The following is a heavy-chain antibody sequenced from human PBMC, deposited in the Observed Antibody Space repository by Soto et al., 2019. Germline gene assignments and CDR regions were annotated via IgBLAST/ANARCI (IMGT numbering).Heavy chain of an antibody. Sequence: SVKVSCKASGGTFSSYAISWVRQAPGQGLEWMGGIIPIFGTANYAQKFQGRVTITADESTSTAYMELSSLRSEDTAMYYCARHFNWNRDYGMDVWGQGTTVTVSS. CDR3: ARHFNWNRDYGMDV. CDR1: GGTFSSYA. V-gene: IGHV1-69*13. CDR2: IIPIFGTA. J-gene: IGHJ6*02. D-gene: IGHD1-20*01.